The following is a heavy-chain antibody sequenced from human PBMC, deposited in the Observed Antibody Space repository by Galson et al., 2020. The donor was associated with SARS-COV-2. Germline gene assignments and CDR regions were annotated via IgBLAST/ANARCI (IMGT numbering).Heavy chain of an antibody. CDR3: ARESYASSGYYLAYFDY. Sequence: SETLSLTCTVSGVSISSYYWSWIRQPPGKGLEWIGYIYYSGSTNYNPSLKSRVTISVDTSKNQFSLKLSSVSAADTAVYYCARESYASSGYYLAYFDYWGQGTLVTVSS. V-gene: IGHV4-59*01. CDR1: GVSISSYY. CDR2: IYYSGST. J-gene: IGHJ4*02. D-gene: IGHD3-22*01.